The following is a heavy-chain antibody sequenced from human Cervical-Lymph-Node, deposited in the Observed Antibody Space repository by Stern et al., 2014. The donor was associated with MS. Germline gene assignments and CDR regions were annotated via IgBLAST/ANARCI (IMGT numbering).Heavy chain of an antibody. CDR2: INPSGGST. Sequence: VQLVESGAEVKKPGASVKVSCKASGYTFTSYYMHWVRQAPGQGLEWMGIINPSGGSTSYAQKFQGRVTMTRDTSTSTVYMELSSLRSEDTAVYYCARSKGATIGWYYYYYGMDVWGQGTTVTVSS. D-gene: IGHD5-12*01. CDR3: ARSKGATIGWYYYYYGMDV. V-gene: IGHV1-46*01. CDR1: GYTFTSYY. J-gene: IGHJ6*02.